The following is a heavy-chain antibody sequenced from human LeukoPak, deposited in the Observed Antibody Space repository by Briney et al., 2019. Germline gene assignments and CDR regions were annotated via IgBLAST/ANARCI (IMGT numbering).Heavy chain of an antibody. J-gene: IGHJ2*01. CDR2: INPIFATA. V-gene: IGHV1-69*13. Sequence: ASVKVSCTASGGTFISYAISWVRQAPGQRREGMGGINPIFATANYAQKFQGRVTITADESTSTAYMELSSLRSEDTAVYSCARPMGPTGCYFDLWGRGTLVTVSS. D-gene: IGHD3-10*01. CDR1: GGTFISYA. CDR3: ARPMGPTGCYFDL.